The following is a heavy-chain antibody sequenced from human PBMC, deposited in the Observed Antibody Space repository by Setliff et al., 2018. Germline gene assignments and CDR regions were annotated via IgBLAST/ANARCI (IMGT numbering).Heavy chain of an antibody. CDR2: INHSGST. D-gene: IGHD2-2*01. CDR1: SGSFSGYF. V-gene: IGHV4-34*01. Sequence: SETLSLTCAVYSGSFSGYFWSWIRQPPGKVLEWIGEINHSGSTNYNPSLKSRVTISVDTSKNQFSLKLSSVTAADTAVYYCARGIGGYCSSMSCSNESWPWGQGTLVTVSS. CDR3: ARGIGGYCSSMSCSNESWP. J-gene: IGHJ5*02.